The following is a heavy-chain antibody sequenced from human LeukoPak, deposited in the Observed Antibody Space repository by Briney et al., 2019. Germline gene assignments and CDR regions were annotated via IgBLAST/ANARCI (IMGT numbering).Heavy chain of an antibody. J-gene: IGHJ6*03. CDR2: MNPNGGNT. CDR3: ARGLRGQQLVTGYYYYYYMDV. Sequence: GASVKVSCKASGYTFTSYDINWVRQATGQGLEWMGWMNPNGGNTGYAQKFQGRVTITRNTSISTAYMELSSLRSEDTAVYYCARGLRGQQLVTGYYYYYYMDVWGKGTTVTVSS. CDR1: GYTFTSYD. D-gene: IGHD6-13*01. V-gene: IGHV1-8*03.